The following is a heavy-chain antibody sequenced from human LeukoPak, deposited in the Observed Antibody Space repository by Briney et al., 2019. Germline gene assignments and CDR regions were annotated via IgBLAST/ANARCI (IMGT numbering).Heavy chain of an antibody. CDR2: INGDGTST. J-gene: IGHJ4*02. CDR1: GFTFSSYW. D-gene: IGHD2-8*01. V-gene: IGHV3-74*03. CDR3: ARVDVLSGG. Sequence: SGGSLGLSCAASGFTFSSYWMHWDRQAPGKGLVWVSRINGDGTSTTYADSVKGRFTISRDNAKNTLYLQMNSLRAEDTAVYYCARVDVLSGGWGQGTLVTVSS.